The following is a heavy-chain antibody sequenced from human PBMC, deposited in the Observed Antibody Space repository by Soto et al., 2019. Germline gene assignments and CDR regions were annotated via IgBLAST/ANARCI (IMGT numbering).Heavy chain of an antibody. V-gene: IGHV4-4*02. CDR2: VYHTGDT. Sequence: SETQSLIGGVSGGTVASSHWWSWVRQSPGRGLEWIGNVYHTGDTNFNPSLQSRVTFSVDKSNNQFSLRLTSVTAADTAVYFCAREIVTWWGDNYFDHW. J-gene: IGHJ5*02. CDR1: GGTVASSHW. CDR3: AREIVTWWGDNYFDH. D-gene: IGHD2-15*01.